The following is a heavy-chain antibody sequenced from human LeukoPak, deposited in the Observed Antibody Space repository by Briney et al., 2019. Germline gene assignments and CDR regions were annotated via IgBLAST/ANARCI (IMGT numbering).Heavy chain of an antibody. CDR1: GFTFSSYA. V-gene: IGHV3-23*01. D-gene: IGHD3-16*01. J-gene: IGHJ4*02. Sequence: GGSLRLSCAASGFTFSSYAMSWVRQAPGKGLEWVSSINVGGGGTYYADSVKGRFTISRDNSKNTLYLQMNSLRAEDTAVYYCAKRRGGPGRYYFDYWGQGTLVTVPS. CDR3: AKRRGGPGRYYFDY. CDR2: INVGGGGT.